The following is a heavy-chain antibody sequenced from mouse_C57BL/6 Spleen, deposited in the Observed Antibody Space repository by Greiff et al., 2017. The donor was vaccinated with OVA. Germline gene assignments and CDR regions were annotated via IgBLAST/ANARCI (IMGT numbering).Heavy chain of an antibody. V-gene: IGHV1-22*01. D-gene: IGHD1-1*01. J-gene: IGHJ2*01. CDR2: INPNNGGT. CDR1: GYTFTDYN. CDR3: AKLLRQYYFDY. Sequence: VQLKESGPELVKPGASVKMSCKASGYTFTDYNMHWVKQSHGKSLEWIGYINPNNGGTSYNQKFKGKATLTVNKSSSTAYMELRSLTSEDSAVYYCAKLLRQYYFDYWGQGTTLTVSS.